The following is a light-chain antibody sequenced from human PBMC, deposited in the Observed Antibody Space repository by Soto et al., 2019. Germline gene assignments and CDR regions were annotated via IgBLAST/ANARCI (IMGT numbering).Light chain of an antibody. CDR2: DAS. J-gene: IGKJ1*01. V-gene: IGKV3-11*01. CDR3: QQYGGSAT. CDR1: QSVSSY. Sequence: PGERATLSCRAGQSVSSYLAWYQQKPGQSPRLLIYDASNRATGIPARFSGRGSGTDFTLTISSLEPEDFAVYYCQQYGGSATFGQGTKVEIK.